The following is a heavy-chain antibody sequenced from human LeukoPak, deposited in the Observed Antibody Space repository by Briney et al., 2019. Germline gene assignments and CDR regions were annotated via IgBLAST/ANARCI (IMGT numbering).Heavy chain of an antibody. D-gene: IGHD3-22*01. Sequence: SETLTLTCTVSGGSFSSCDDYWSWLRQPPGLGLEWIGYIYCSGSTYYNPSLKSRVTISVDTSKNQFSLKLSSVTAADTAVYYCARVVVMRGRWLDYWGQGTLVTVSS. V-gene: IGHV4-30-4*01. CDR1: GGSFSSCDDY. J-gene: IGHJ4*02. CDR2: IYCSGST. CDR3: ARVVVMRGRWLDY.